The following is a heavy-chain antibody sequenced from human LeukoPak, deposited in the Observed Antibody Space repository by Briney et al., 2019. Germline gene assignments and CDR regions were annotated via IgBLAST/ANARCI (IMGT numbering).Heavy chain of an antibody. CDR1: GSTFSSYA. CDR3: AKARLWFGELDY. D-gene: IGHD3-10*01. Sequence: PGGSLRLSCAAPGSTFSSYAMSWVRQAPGKGLEWVSAISGSGGSTYYADSVKGRFTISRDNSKNTLYLQMNSLRAEDTAVYYCAKARLWFGELDYWGQGTLATVSS. J-gene: IGHJ4*02. V-gene: IGHV3-23*01. CDR2: ISGSGGST.